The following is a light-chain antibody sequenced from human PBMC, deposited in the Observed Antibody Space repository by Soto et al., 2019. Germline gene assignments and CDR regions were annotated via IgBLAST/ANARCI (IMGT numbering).Light chain of an antibody. CDR2: DAS. CDR1: QSVSSN. J-gene: IGKJ2*01. V-gene: IGKV3-15*01. Sequence: EVVMTQSPATLSVSPGERATLSCRASQSVSSNLVWYQQKPGQAPRLLIYDASTRATGIPARFSGSGSGTEFTLTISSLQSEDFAVYYCQQRSNWYTFGQGTKLEIK. CDR3: QQRSNWYT.